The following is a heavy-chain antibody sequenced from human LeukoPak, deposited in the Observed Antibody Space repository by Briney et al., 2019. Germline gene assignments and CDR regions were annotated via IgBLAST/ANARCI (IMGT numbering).Heavy chain of an antibody. CDR2: FHYSGST. V-gene: IGHV4-59*08. CDR1: GASISSYY. CDR3: SIRGQPNAFDM. J-gene: IGHJ3*02. Sequence: SETLSLTCTVSGASISSYYWSWIRQPPGKGLECIGYFHYSGSTNYKPSLKRRVTISVDTSKKQFTLKLTSVRAADTGVYYCSIRGQPNAFDMGSQGTMLTISS. D-gene: IGHD3-16*01.